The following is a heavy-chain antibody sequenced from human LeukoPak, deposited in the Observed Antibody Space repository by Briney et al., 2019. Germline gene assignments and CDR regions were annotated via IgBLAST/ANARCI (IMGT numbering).Heavy chain of an antibody. J-gene: IGHJ3*02. V-gene: IGHV3-20*01. D-gene: IGHD6-13*01. CDR3: ARGRWVVADGTGEDDAFDI. CDR2: INWNGGTT. CDR1: GFTVSSNY. Sequence: TGGSLRLSCAASGFTVSSNYMSWVRQVPGKGLEWVSGINWNGGTTGYVDSVKGRFTISRDNAKNSLYLQMNSLRAEDTALYHCARGRWVVADGTGEDDAFDIWGQGTMVTVSS.